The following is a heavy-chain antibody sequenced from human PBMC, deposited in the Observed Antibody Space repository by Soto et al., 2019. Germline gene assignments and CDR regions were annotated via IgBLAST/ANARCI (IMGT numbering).Heavy chain of an antibody. D-gene: IGHD6-19*01. CDR1: GLTFSSYA. Sequence: GGSLRLACAASGLTFSSYAMSWVRQAPGKGLEWVSAISGSGGSTYYADSVKGRFTISRDNSKNTLYLQMNSLRAEDTALYYCAKELAVAGFDYWGQGTLVTVSS. V-gene: IGHV3-23*01. CDR2: ISGSGGST. CDR3: AKELAVAGFDY. J-gene: IGHJ4*02.